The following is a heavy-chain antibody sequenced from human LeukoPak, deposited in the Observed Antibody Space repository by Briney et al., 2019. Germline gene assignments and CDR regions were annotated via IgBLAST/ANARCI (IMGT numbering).Heavy chain of an antibody. Sequence: ETLSLTCTVSGGSIISYYWSWIRQPPGKGLEWIGYIYYSGSTNYNPSLKSRVTISVDTSKNQFSLKLSSVTAADTAVYYCARVILVYSSGWGYFDYWGQGTLVTVSS. CDR1: GGSIISYY. V-gene: IGHV4-59*01. CDR2: IYYSGST. D-gene: IGHD6-19*01. CDR3: ARVILVYSSGWGYFDY. J-gene: IGHJ4*02.